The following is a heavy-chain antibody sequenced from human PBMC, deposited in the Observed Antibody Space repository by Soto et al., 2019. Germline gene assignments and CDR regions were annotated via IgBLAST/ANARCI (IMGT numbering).Heavy chain of an antibody. CDR3: ARRYGPGFDY. V-gene: IGHV4-61*01. D-gene: IGHD4-17*01. CDR2: ISNSGVT. J-gene: IGHJ4*02. CDR1: GASVSDGTNF. Sequence: SETLSLTCTVSGASVSDGTNFWNWIRQPPGWGLEWIGFISNSGVTSYNPSLKSRVTISIDMSKNQFSLKLSSVTAADTAVYYCARRYGPGFDYWGQGTLVTVSS.